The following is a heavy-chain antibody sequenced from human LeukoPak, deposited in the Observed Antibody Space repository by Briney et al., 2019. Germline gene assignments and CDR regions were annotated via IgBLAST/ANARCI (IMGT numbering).Heavy chain of an antibody. J-gene: IGHJ6*03. V-gene: IGHV3-43*02. CDR1: GFTFDDYA. Sequence: GGSLRLSCAASGFTFDDYAMHWVRQAPGKGLGWVSLISGDGGSTYYADSVRGRFTISRDNSKNSLYLQMTSLRTEDTALYYCAKDRRTYYYYYMDVWGKGTTVTVSS. CDR3: AKDRRTYYYYYMDV. D-gene: IGHD1-7*01. CDR2: ISGDGGST.